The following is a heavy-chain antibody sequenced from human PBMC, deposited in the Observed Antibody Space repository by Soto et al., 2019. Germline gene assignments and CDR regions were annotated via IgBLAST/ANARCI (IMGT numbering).Heavy chain of an antibody. D-gene: IGHD3-10*01. J-gene: IGHJ6*02. V-gene: IGHV1-69*13. Sequence: SVKVSCKASGGTFSSYAISWVRQAPGQGLEWMGGIIPIFGTANYAQKFQGRVTITADESTSTAYMELSSLRSEDTAVYYCARGNYGSGSYYNPIGYYYGMDVWGQGTTVTVPS. CDR2: IIPIFGTA. CDR3: ARGNYGSGSYYNPIGYYYGMDV. CDR1: GGTFSSYA.